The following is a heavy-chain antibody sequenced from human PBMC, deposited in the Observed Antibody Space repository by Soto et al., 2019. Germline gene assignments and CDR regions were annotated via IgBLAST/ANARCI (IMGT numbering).Heavy chain of an antibody. J-gene: IGHJ3*02. Sequence: EVQLLESGGGLVQPGGSLRLSCAASGFTFSSYAMSWVRQAPGKGLEWVSAISGGGGSTYYADSVKGRFTISRDNSKNTLYLQMNSLRAEDTAVYYCAKCVAVAGRGRGDAFDIWGQGTMVTVSS. CDR1: GFTFSSYA. D-gene: IGHD6-19*01. CDR3: AKCVAVAGRGRGDAFDI. CDR2: ISGGGGST. V-gene: IGHV3-23*01.